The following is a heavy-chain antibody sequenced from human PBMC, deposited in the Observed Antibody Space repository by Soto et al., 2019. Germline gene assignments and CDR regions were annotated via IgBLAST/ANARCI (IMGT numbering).Heavy chain of an antibody. Sequence: QVQLVESGGGVVQPGRSLRLSCAASGFTFSSYAMHWVRQAPGKGLEWVAVISYDGSNKYYPDSVKGRFTISRDNSKNTLYLQMNSLRAEDTAVYYCARDTEADSSGWTFDYWGQGTLVTVSS. V-gene: IGHV3-30-3*01. CDR3: ARDTEADSSGWTFDY. D-gene: IGHD3-22*01. J-gene: IGHJ4*02. CDR2: ISYDGSNK. CDR1: GFTFSSYA.